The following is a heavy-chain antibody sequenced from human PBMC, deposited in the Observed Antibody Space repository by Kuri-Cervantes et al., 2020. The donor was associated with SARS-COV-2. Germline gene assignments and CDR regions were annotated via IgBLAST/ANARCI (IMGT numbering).Heavy chain of an antibody. J-gene: IGHJ5*02. CDR1: GYTFTGYY. V-gene: IGHV1-2*04. CDR2: INPNSGGT. D-gene: IGHD3-22*01. Sequence: ASVKVSCKASGYTFTGYYMHWVRQAPGQGLEWMGWINPNSGGTNYAQKFQGWVTMTRDTSISTAYMELSRLRSDDTAVYYCAREYYYDSSGWYNWFDPWGQGTLVTVSS. CDR3: AREYYYDSSGWYNWFDP.